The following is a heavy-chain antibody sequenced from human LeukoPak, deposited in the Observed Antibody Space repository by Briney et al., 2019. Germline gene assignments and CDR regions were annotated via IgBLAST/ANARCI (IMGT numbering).Heavy chain of an antibody. CDR3: AREVSYCGTTNCQSDY. CDR1: GFTFSSYG. J-gene: IGHJ4*02. D-gene: IGHD2-2*01. CDR2: IWYDGSNK. V-gene: IGHV3-33*01. Sequence: GGSLRLSCAASGFTFSSYGMHWVRQAPGKGLEWVALIWYDGSNKYYADSVKGRFTIPRDNSKNTVFLQMNSLRAEDTAVYYCAREVSYCGTTNCQSDYWGQGTLVTVSS.